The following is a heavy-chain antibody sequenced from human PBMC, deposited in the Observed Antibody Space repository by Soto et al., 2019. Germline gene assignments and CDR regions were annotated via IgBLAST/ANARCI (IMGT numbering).Heavy chain of an antibody. CDR1: GYTFTSYG. J-gene: IGHJ4*02. D-gene: IGHD3-3*01. V-gene: IGHV1-18*01. Sequence: QVQLVQSGAEVEKPGASVKVSCKTSGYTFTSYGITWVRQAPGKGLEWMGWISAYNDNINYAQRLQGRVTMTTDTSTSTAYMELRSLRSDDTAVHYCARHDFWSGYSDYWGQGTLVTVSS. CDR2: ISAYNDNI. CDR3: ARHDFWSGYSDY.